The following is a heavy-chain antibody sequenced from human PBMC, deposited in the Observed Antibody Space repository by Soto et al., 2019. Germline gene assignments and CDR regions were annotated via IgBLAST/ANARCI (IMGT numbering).Heavy chain of an antibody. CDR3: ASGGAALMAYYYMDV. CDR2: ISGSGGST. J-gene: IGHJ6*03. D-gene: IGHD2-8*01. CDR1: GFTFSSYA. V-gene: IGHV3-23*01. Sequence: GGSLRLSCAASGFTFSSYAMSWVRQAPGKGLEWVSAISGSGGSTYYADSVKGRFTISRDNSKNTLYLQMISLRAEDTAVYYCASGGAALMAYYYMDVWGKGTTVTVSS.